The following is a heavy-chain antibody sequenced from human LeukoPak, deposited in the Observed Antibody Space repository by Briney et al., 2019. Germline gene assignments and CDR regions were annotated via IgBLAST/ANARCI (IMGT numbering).Heavy chain of an antibody. Sequence: PGGSLRLSCAASRFTFNSYAMSWVRQAPCKGLEWVSGIGGSNGITFYVGSVKGRFTISRDNSKDTLYLQMNSLRAEDTAVYYCARNENSGWGYFDYWGQGTLVTVSS. CDR1: RFTFNSYA. CDR3: ARNENSGWGYFDY. J-gene: IGHJ4*02. D-gene: IGHD5-12*01. V-gene: IGHV3-23*01. CDR2: IGGSNGIT.